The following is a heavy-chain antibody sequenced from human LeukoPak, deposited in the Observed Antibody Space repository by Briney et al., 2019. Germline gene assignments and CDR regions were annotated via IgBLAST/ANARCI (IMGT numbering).Heavy chain of an antibody. Sequence: GGSLRLSCAASGFTFSSYAMSWVRQAPGKGLEWVSAISGSGGSTYYADSAKGRFTISRDNSKNTLYLQMNSLRAEDTAVYYCAKARSVSVTTALDYWGQGTLVTVSS. V-gene: IGHV3-23*01. CDR2: ISGSGGST. D-gene: IGHD4-17*01. CDR3: AKARSVSVTTALDY. J-gene: IGHJ4*02. CDR1: GFTFSSYA.